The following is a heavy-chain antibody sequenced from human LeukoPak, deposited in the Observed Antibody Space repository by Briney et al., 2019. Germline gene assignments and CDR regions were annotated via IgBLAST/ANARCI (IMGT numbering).Heavy chain of an antibody. D-gene: IGHD6-19*01. CDR2: IYPGDSDT. J-gene: IGHJ4*02. CDR3: ARVYSSGWPDY. CDR1: GYTFTSYG. V-gene: IGHV5-51*01. Sequence: KVSCKASGYTFTSYGISWVRQMPGKGLEWMGIIYPGDSDTRYSPSFQGQVTISADKSISTAYLQWSSLKASDTAMYYCARVYSSGWPDYWGQGTLVTVSS.